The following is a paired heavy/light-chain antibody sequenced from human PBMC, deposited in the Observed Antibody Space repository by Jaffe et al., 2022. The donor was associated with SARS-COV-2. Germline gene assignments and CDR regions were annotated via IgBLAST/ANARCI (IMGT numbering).Light chain of an antibody. CDR1: TSNIGNYY. J-gene: IGLJ1*01. Sequence: QSVLTQPPSVSAAPGQKVTISCSGTTSNIGNYYVSWYQHLPGTAPKLLIYDNNKRPSGIPDRFSDSKSDTSATLAITGLQTGDEADYYCGTWDSGLRAYVFGTGTKVTVL. CDR2: DNN. CDR3: GTWDSGLRAYV. V-gene: IGLV1-51*01.
Heavy chain of an antibody. J-gene: IGHJ3*02. V-gene: IGHV4-39*01. CDR3: ARPTGGHDGFDI. CDR1: GGSISSCDYY. CDR2: ICYSGNT. Sequence: QVQLQESGPGLVKPSETLSLTCTVSGGSISSCDYYWGWIRQPPGKGLEWIGSICYSGNTYSNPSLGGRLTISVDTSKNQFSLKLNSVTAADTAVYYCARPTGGHDGFDIWGQGIMVTVSS. D-gene: IGHD3-16*01.